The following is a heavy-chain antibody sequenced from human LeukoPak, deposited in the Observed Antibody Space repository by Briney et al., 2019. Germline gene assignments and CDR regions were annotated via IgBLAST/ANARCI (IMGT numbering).Heavy chain of an antibody. J-gene: IGHJ4*02. D-gene: IGHD6-19*01. CDR1: GFTFSSYA. V-gene: IGHV3-23*01. CDR2: ISISGVSI. CDR3: AKVAFTSGWYPADY. Sequence: PGGSLRLSCAASGFTFSSYAMSWVRQAPGKGLEWVSAISISGVSIYYTDSVKGRFTISRDNSKNTLYLQMNSLRAEDTAVYYSAKVAFTSGWYPADYWGQGTLVTVSS.